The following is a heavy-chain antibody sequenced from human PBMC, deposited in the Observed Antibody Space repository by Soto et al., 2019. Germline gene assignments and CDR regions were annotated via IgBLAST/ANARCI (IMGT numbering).Heavy chain of an antibody. J-gene: IGHJ3*02. D-gene: IGHD1-7*01. CDR3: ARVRAKNWNYGYAFDI. V-gene: IGHV1-46*01. CDR2: INPSGGST. CDR1: GYSLTSYY. Sequence: GGSFKISCKASGYSLTSYYMHWVGQAPGQRLEWMGIINPSGGSTSYAQKFQGRVTMTRDTSTSTVYMELSSLRSEDTAVYYCARVRAKNWNYGYAFDIWGQGTTVTVSS.